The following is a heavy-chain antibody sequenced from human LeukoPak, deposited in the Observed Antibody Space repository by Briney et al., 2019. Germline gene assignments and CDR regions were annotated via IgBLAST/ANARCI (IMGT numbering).Heavy chain of an antibody. CDR3: ARAPERWYSYGSYTYHYMDV. D-gene: IGHD3-10*01. CDR2: IYYSGNT. J-gene: IGHJ6*03. V-gene: IGHV4-39*07. CDR1: GDSISTSNSY. Sequence: PSETLSLTCTVSGDSISTSNSYWGWIRQPPGKGLEWIGSIYYSGNTYYNASLKSRVTISVDKSKNQFSLKLSSVTAADTAIYYCARAPERWYSYGSYTYHYMDVWGRGTTVTVSS.